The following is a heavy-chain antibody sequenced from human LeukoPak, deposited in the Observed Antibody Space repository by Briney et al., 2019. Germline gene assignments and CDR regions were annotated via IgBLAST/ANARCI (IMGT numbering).Heavy chain of an antibody. CDR3: AHTGSAHGDDWFDP. J-gene: IGHJ5*02. CDR2: ISRDDDK. Sequence: ESGPMLVKPTETLTLTCTFSGFSLNTNGVGVGWIRQPPGKALEWLALISRDDDKRYSPSLKSRLTITKDTSKNQVALTLANLDPVDTATYYCAHTGSAHGDDWFDPWGQGTLVTVSS. D-gene: IGHD7-27*01. V-gene: IGHV2-5*02. CDR1: GFSLNTNGVG.